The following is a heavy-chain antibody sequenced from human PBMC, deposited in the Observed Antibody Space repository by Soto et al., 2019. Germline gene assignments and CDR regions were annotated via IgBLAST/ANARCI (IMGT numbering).Heavy chain of an antibody. CDR3: AKARHSTSWYGVEADF. CDR2: ISYGGDNK. V-gene: IGHV3-30*09. D-gene: IGHD6-13*01. Sequence: QVQLVESGGGVVQPGRSLRLSCAASRFIFSDYAMHCVRQAPGKGLEWVAVISYGGDNKYYAESVRGRFAISRDNLKNTLYLQMNSLNPEDTAVYHCAKARHSTSWYGVEADFWGQGTMVTVSS. CDR1: RFIFSDYA. J-gene: IGHJ4*02.